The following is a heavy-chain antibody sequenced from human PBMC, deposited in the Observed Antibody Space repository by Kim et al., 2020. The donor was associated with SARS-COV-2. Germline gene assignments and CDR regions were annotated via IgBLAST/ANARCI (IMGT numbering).Heavy chain of an antibody. CDR3: AKSARGDYTDLDF. D-gene: IGHD4-17*01. V-gene: IGHV3-23*01. Sequence: GGSLRLSCAASGFTFGSYPMSWIRQAPGKGLEWVSTVSGSGDYTYYADSVKGRFTVSRDNSKNTLHLQMNILRAEDTALYYCAKSARGDYTDLDFWGQGTPVTVSS. CDR2: VSGSGDYT. CDR1: GFTFGSYP. J-gene: IGHJ4*02.